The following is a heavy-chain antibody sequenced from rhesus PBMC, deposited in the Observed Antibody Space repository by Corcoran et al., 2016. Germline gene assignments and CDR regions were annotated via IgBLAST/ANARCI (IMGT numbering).Heavy chain of an antibody. J-gene: IGHJ3*01. CDR2: SYGRMRKR. CDR1: GVTISSPYG. V-gene: IGHV4S7*01. D-gene: IGHD6-31*01. Sequence: VQPQESRPGLAKPSETLSLIRAVSGVTISSPYGWIWIRQPPGKGMEWIGCSYGRMRKRDYTTSIMSRVTTAKDTCQNRLTRKLSYRTAGYTAGYHCARRASGAHAFDVWGQGVRVTVSS. CDR3: ARRASGAHAFDV.